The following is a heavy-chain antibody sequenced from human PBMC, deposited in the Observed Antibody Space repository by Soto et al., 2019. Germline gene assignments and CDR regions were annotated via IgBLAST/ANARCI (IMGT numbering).Heavy chain of an antibody. D-gene: IGHD2-2*03. V-gene: IGHV4-39*01. J-gene: IGHJ6*02. CDR3: AILNGYCISTNCHGYYGMDV. CDR2: IYSSENT. CDR1: GGSVSSSSYS. Sequence: PSETLSLTCTVSGGSVSSSSYSWGWIRQSPGKGLEWIGTIYSSENTYYNPSLLSRVTISVDTSKNEFSLRLGSVTAADTAVYYFAILNGYCISTNCHGYYGMDVWGQGTTVTVSS.